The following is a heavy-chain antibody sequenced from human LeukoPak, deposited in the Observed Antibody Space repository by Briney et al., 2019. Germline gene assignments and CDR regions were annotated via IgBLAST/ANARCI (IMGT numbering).Heavy chain of an antibody. V-gene: IGHV1-2*06. CDR3: ARVGDDFWSGYYD. D-gene: IGHD3-3*01. CDR2: INPNSGGT. J-gene: IGHJ4*02. CDR1: GYTFTGNY. Sequence: ASVKVSCKASGYTFTGNYMHWVRQAPGQGLEWMGRINPNSGGTNYAQKFQGRVTMTRDTSISTAYMELSRLRSDDTAVYYCARVGDDFWSGYYDWGQGTLVTVSS.